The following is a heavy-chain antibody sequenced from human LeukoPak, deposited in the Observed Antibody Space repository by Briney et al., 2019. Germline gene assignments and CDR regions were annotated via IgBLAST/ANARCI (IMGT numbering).Heavy chain of an antibody. CDR3: ARIPSSIAVADDY. D-gene: IGHD6-19*01. CDR1: GGSISSGGYS. V-gene: IGHV4-34*01. CDR2: INHSGST. J-gene: IGHJ4*02. Sequence: SETLSLTCAVSGGSISSGGYSWSWIRQPPGKGLEWIGEINHSGSTNYNPSLKSRVTISVDTSKNQFSLKLSSVTAADTAVYYCARIPSSIAVADDYWGQGTLVTVSS.